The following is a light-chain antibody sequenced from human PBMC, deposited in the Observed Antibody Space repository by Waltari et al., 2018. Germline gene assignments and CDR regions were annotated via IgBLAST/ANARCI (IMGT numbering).Light chain of an antibody. CDR3: QKYGTLPAT. Sequence: EIVLTQSPGTLSLSPGDRATLSCRASQSVSRTLAWYQQKPGQAPRLLIYDASSRATGIPDRLSGSGSGTDFSLTISRLEPEDFAVYYCQKYGTLPATFGQGTKVEIK. CDR2: DAS. CDR1: QSVSRT. J-gene: IGKJ1*01. V-gene: IGKV3-20*01.